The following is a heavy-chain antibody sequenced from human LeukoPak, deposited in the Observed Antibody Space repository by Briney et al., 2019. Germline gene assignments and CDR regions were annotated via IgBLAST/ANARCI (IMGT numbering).Heavy chain of an antibody. V-gene: IGHV3-7*01. J-gene: IGHJ3*02. CDR2: IKQDGSDK. Sequence: HPGGSLRLSCAASGFAFTKYWMTWVRQAPGKGLEWVGNIKQDGSDKNYMDSVKGRFTISRDNTKNSVYLQMSSLRAEDTAVYYCARDGDSNDAFDIWGQGTMVTVSS. CDR3: ARDGDSNDAFDI. CDR1: GFAFTKYW. D-gene: IGHD4-11*01.